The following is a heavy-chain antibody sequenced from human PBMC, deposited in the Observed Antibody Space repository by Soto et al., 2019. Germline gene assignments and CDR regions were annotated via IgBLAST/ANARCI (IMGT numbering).Heavy chain of an antibody. D-gene: IGHD6-13*01. CDR1: GGTFSSYA. J-gene: IGHJ4*02. CDR3: ARGPLSSSSWYRVDY. CDR2: IIPIFGTA. Sequence: GASVKVSCKASGGTFSSYAISWVRQAPGQGLEWMGGIIPIFGTANYAQKFQGRVTITADESTSTAYMELSSLRSEDTAVYYCARGPLSSSSWYRVDYWGQGTLVTVSS. V-gene: IGHV1-69*13.